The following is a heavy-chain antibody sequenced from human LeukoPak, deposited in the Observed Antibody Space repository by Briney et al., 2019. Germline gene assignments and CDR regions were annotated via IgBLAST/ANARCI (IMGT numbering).Heavy chain of an antibody. CDR1: GFTFSSYW. CDR2: IKQDGSEK. CDR3: ARDHPGIAAHYYCYYMDV. J-gene: IGHJ6*03. V-gene: IGHV3-7*01. Sequence: GSLRLSCAASGFTFSSYWMSWVRQAPGKGLEWVANIKQDGSEKYYVDSVKGRFTISRDNAKNSLYLQMNSLRAEDTAVYYCARDHPGIAAHYYCYYMDVWGKGTTVTVSS. D-gene: IGHD6-13*01.